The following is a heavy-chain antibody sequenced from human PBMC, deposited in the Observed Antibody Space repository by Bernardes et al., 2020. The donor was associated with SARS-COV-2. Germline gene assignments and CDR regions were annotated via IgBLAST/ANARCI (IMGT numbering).Heavy chain of an antibody. CDR1: GYTFTAYY. CDR3: ARLGKLGLRTFDY. CDR2: INTDSGGT. V-gene: IGHV1-2*02. J-gene: IGHJ4*02. D-gene: IGHD6-6*01. Sequence: ASVKVSCKASGYTFTAYYIHWVRQAPGQGLEWMGWINTDSGGTDYAQKFQGRVTVTRDTSISTVYMELSRLTSDDTAVYYCARLGKLGLRTFDYWGQGTLVTVSS.